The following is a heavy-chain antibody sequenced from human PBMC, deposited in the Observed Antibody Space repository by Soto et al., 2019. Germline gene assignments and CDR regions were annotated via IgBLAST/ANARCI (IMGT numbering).Heavy chain of an antibody. V-gene: IGHV6-1*01. CDR2: TYYRYKWYN. CDR1: GDNVSSQSAA. D-gene: IGHD6-13*01. CDR3: ARGVAAGRGDWFDP. Sequence: SQTLSLPCAISGDNVSSQSAASNWIRPSPSRGLEWLGRTYYRYKWYNDYALSVRSRITINPDTSKNQFSLQLNSVTPEDTAVYYCARGVAAGRGDWFDPWGQGTTVTVSS. J-gene: IGHJ5*02.